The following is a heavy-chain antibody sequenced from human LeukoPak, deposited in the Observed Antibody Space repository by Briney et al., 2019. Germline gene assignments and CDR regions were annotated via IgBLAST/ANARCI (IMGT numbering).Heavy chain of an antibody. D-gene: IGHD3-22*01. CDR1: GFSVSNNY. CDR2: ISSSSSYI. Sequence: PGGSLRLSCAASGFSVSNNYMNWVRQAPGKGLEWVSSISSSSSYIYYADSVKGRFTISRDNAKNSLYLQMNSLRAEDTAVYYCTRDRLPHRYYYDSSGPAFDIWGQGTMVTVSS. CDR3: TRDRLPHRYYYDSSGPAFDI. V-gene: IGHV3-21*01. J-gene: IGHJ3*02.